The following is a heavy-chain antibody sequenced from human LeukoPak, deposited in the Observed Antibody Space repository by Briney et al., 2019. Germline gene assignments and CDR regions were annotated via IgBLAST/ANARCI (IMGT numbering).Heavy chain of an antibody. D-gene: IGHD2-2*02. CDR1: GYTFTSYG. CDR3: ARGCLIGSTSCYKGLSLFDY. CDR2: INPSSGGT. V-gene: IGHV1-2*02. Sequence: ASVKVSCKASGYTFTSYGISWVRQAPGQGLEWMGWINPSSGGTNYAQKFQGRVTMTRDTSISTAYMELSRLRSDDTAVYYCARGCLIGSTSCYKGLSLFDYWGQGTLVTVSS. J-gene: IGHJ4*02.